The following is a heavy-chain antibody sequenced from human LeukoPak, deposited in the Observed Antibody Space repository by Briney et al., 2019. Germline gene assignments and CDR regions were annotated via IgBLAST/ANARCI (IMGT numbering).Heavy chain of an antibody. V-gene: IGHV3-30*02. CDR3: ARARNPYCSSTSCTTGGYFDY. Sequence: PGGSLRLSCAASGFTFSSFGMHWVRQAPGKGLEWVAFIQYDGSKKYYADSVKGRFTISRDDSKNTVYLQMNSLRAEDTAVYYCARARNPYCSSTSCTTGGYFDYWGQGTLVTVSS. D-gene: IGHD2-2*01. J-gene: IGHJ4*02. CDR1: GFTFSSFG. CDR2: IQYDGSKK.